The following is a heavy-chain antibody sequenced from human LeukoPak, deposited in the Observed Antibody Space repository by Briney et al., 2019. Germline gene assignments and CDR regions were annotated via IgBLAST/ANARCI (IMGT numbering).Heavy chain of an antibody. D-gene: IGHD6-19*01. CDR1: GYSLSTGYY. CDR3: AREPGYSGGSVD. J-gene: IGHJ4*02. Sequence: SETLSLTCTVSGYSLSTGYYWGWIRQPPGKGLEWIGSIYHSGSTYYNPSLKSRVTISVDTSKNQFSLKLSSVTAADTAVYYCAREPGYSGGSVDWGQGTLVTVSS. V-gene: IGHV4-38-2*02. CDR2: IYHSGST.